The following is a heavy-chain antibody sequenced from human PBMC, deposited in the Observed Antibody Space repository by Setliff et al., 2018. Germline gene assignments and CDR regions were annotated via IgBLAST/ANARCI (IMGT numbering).Heavy chain of an antibody. V-gene: IGHV1-69-2*01. CDR2: IDPRDDFT. Sequence: ASVKVSCKASGYSFSDFYMHWVRQVPGEGLEALGRIDPRDDFTVYAERFKDRLTITADTSADTSYMEMSSLRFEDTAVYYCAIDYGPTGTPYHWGQGTPVTVSS. J-gene: IGHJ4*02. CDR3: AIDYGPTGTPYH. D-gene: IGHD1-1*01. CDR1: GYSFSDFY.